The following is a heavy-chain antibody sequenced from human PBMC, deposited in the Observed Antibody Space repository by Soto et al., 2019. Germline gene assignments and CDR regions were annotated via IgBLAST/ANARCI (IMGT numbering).Heavy chain of an antibody. Sequence: SETLSLTCTVSGGSISSGGYSWTWIRQHPGKGLEWIGYNYYSGITYYNPSLKSRVTISLDTSKNQFSLKLSSVTAADTAVYYCARESFTMVRGVIIRARYYYYGMDVSGQGTTVTVSS. V-gene: IGHV4-31*03. CDR2: NYYSGIT. J-gene: IGHJ6*02. D-gene: IGHD3-10*01. CDR3: ARESFTMVRGVIIRARYYYYGMDV. CDR1: GGSISSGGYS.